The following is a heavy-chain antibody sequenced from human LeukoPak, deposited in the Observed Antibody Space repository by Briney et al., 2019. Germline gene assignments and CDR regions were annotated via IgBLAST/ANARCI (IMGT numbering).Heavy chain of an antibody. CDR3: ARRGVDSSGYRDAFDI. Sequence: GESLKISCKSSGYSFTSYWIGWVRQMPGKGLEWMGIIYPGYSDTTYSPSFQGQVTISVDKSISTAYLQWSSLKASDTAMYYCARRGVDSSGYRDAFDIWGQGTMVTVSS. D-gene: IGHD3-22*01. CDR2: IYPGYSDT. J-gene: IGHJ3*02. V-gene: IGHV5-51*01. CDR1: GYSFTSYW.